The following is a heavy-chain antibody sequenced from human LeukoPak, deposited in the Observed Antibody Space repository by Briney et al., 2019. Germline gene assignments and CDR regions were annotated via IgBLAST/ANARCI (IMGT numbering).Heavy chain of an antibody. CDR2: IYSGGST. V-gene: IGHV3-53*01. Sequence: GGSLGLSCPASGLTVIGNYMSWFRQAPGKGRDGSSVIYSGGSTYYADSVKGRFTISRDNSKNTLYLQMNSLRAEDTAVYYCARDLGATSGSYSGTLDYWGQGTLVTVSS. J-gene: IGHJ4*02. CDR3: ARDLGATSGSYSGTLDY. D-gene: IGHD1-26*01. CDR1: GLTVIGNY.